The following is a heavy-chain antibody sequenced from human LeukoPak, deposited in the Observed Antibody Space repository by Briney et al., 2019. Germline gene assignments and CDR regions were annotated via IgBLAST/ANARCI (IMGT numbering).Heavy chain of an antibody. V-gene: IGHV3-43D*03. J-gene: IGHJ4*02. CDR3: AKDLVGDGYNIQGNDY. CDR1: GFTFDDYA. Sequence: GGSLRLSCAASGFTFDDYAMHWVRQAPGKGLEWVSLISWDGGSTYYADSVKGRFTISRDNSKNSLYLQMNSLRAEDTALYYCAKDLVGDGYNIQGNDYWGQGTLVTASS. CDR2: ISWDGGST. D-gene: IGHD5-24*01.